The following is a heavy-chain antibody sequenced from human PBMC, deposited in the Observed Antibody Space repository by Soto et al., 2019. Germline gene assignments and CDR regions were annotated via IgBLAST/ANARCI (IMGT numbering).Heavy chain of an antibody. CDR1: GGTFSDSG. CDR2: ILPKFGKT. CDR3: ARVTELGTGYAMDV. Sequence: QVRLAQSGTEVKKPGSSVKVSCKASGGTFSDSGVTWVRQAPRQGLEWVGAILPKFGKTNYAQKFQGRVAIIADKSPDTVFLEVRRLTSDDTAVYFCARVTELGTGYAMDVWGQGTTVIVSS. D-gene: IGHD1-7*01. V-gene: IGHV1-69*06. J-gene: IGHJ6*02.